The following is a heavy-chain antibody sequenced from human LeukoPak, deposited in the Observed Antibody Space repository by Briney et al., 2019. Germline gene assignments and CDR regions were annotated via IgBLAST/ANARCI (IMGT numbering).Heavy chain of an antibody. Sequence: PSETLSLTCTVSGGSVSSYYWSWIRQPPGKGLEWIGYMYYSGSTNYNPSLKSRVTISIDTSKNQFSLKLNSVTAADTAIYYCARDRSYYSDTGADYWGQGKMVIVSS. V-gene: IGHV4-59*02. CDR2: MYYSGST. CDR1: GGSVSSYY. CDR3: ARDRSYYSDTGADY. D-gene: IGHD2-8*02. J-gene: IGHJ4*02.